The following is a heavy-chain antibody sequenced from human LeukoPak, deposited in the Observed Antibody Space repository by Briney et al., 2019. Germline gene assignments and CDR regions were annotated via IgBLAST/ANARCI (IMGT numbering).Heavy chain of an antibody. CDR1: GFTFSSYS. CDR3: ARDLYYYDSSGYSRYFDL. V-gene: IGHV3-48*04. CDR2: ISSSGSTI. J-gene: IGHJ2*01. Sequence: GGSLRLSCAASGFTFSSYSMNWVRQAPGKGLEWVSYISSSGSTIYYADSVKGRFTISRDNAKNSLYLQMNSLRAEDTAVYYCARDLYYYDSSGYSRYFDLWGRGTLVTVSS. D-gene: IGHD3-22*01.